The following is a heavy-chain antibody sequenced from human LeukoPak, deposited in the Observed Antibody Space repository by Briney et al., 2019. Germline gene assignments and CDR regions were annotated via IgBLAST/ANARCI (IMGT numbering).Heavy chain of an antibody. V-gene: IGHV3-30-3*01. CDR2: IAYDGSHK. CDR3: AKGAAAQGSFDY. D-gene: IGHD2-2*01. Sequence: GRPLRLSCAASGFTFSKYAFHWVRQAPGKGLEWVAIIAYDGSHKYYADSVKGRFSISRDNSNNTVLLQMNSLRPADTAVYYCAKGAAAQGSFDYWGQGTLVTVSS. J-gene: IGHJ4*02. CDR1: GFTFSKYA.